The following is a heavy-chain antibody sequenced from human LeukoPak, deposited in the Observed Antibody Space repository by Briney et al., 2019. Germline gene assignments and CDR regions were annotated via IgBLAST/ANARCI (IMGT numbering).Heavy chain of an antibody. D-gene: IGHD2-15*01. Sequence: SQTLSLTCSLSGDSISRGIYSWSWIRQPAGEGLELIGRILLNVNSNYNPSLKSRVSLSIDRSRNEFSLTVKSVPDADSRIYYCAREGGGYSANWFDPWGKGNRVTVSS. CDR2: ILLNVNS. CDR3: AREGGGYSANWFDP. V-gene: IGHV4-61*02. CDR1: GDSISRGIYS. J-gene: IGHJ5*02.